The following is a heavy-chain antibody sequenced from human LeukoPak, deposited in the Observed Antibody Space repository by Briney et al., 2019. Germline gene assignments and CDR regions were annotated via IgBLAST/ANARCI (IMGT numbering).Heavy chain of an antibody. CDR2: INHSGST. D-gene: IGHD2-2*01. CDR1: GGSFSSYY. V-gene: IGHV4-34*01. Sequence: PSETLSLTCAVYGGSFSSYYRSWIRQPPGKGLEWIGEINHSGSTNYNPSLKSRVTISVDTSKSQFSLKLSSMTAADTAVYYCAILGYCSSASCYAVPNWGQGSLVTVSS. J-gene: IGHJ4*02. CDR3: AILGYCSSASCYAVPN.